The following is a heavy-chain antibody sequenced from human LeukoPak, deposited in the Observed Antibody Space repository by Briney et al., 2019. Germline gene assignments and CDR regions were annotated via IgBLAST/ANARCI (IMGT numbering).Heavy chain of an antibody. CDR3: ARDLSASWYSLGS. D-gene: IGHD6-13*01. Sequence: GGSLRISCTDSESTFADYGMSWVRQAPGKGLEWVSGINWKGDGTAYADSVKGRFTISRDNAKNSLYLQMKSLRAEDTALYYCARDLSASWYSLGSWGQGTLVTVSS. CDR2: INWKGDGT. V-gene: IGHV3-20*04. J-gene: IGHJ4*02. CDR1: ESTFADYG.